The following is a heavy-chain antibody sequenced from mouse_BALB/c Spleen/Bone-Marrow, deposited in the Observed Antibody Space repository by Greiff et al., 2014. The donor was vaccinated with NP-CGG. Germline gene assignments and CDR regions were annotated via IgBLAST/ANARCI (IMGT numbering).Heavy chain of an antibody. Sequence: QVQLKESGAELARPGASVKMSCRAPGYTFTTYTMHWVKQRPGQGLEWIGYINPSSGYTYYNQKFKDKATLTADKSSSAAYLQLSSLTSEDSAVYYCARVYGNYDAMDYWGQGTSVTVSS. V-gene: IGHV1-4*01. D-gene: IGHD2-1*01. CDR3: ARVYGNYDAMDY. CDR1: GYTFTTYT. J-gene: IGHJ4*01. CDR2: INPSSGYT.